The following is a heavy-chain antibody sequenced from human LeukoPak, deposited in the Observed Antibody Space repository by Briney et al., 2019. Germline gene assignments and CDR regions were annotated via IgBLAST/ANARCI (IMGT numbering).Heavy chain of an antibody. D-gene: IGHD3-10*01. CDR1: GGSFSGYY. Sequence: SETLSLTCAVYGGSFSGYYWTWIRQPPGEGLEWIGEIHHSGTTNYNPSLKSRVTISVDTSKNQFSLKLNSVTAADTAVYYCARIGLWFGELSYYFDYWGQGTLVTVSS. CDR2: IHHSGTT. J-gene: IGHJ4*02. V-gene: IGHV4-34*01. CDR3: ARIGLWFGELSYYFDY.